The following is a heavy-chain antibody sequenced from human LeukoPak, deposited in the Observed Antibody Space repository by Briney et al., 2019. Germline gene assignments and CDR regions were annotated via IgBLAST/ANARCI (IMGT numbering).Heavy chain of an antibody. V-gene: IGHV4-39*01. CDR2: IYYSGST. CDR1: GGSISSSSYY. J-gene: IGHJ5*02. Sequence: PSETLSLTCTVSGGSISSSSYYWGWIRHPPGKGLEWIGSIYYSGSTYYNPSLKSRVTISVDTSKNQFSLKLSSVTAADTAVYYCARPAAADPTENWFDPWGQGTLVTVSS. D-gene: IGHD6-13*01. CDR3: ARPAAADPTENWFDP.